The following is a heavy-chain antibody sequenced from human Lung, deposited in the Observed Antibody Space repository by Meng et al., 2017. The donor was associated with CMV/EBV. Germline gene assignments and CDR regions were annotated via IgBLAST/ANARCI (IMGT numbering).Heavy chain of an antibody. CDR2: IYYSGTT. V-gene: IGHV4-39*07. D-gene: IGHD2/OR15-2a*01. CDR3: ARDLGGNFYFFGY. J-gene: IGHJ4*01. Sequence: SETLSLTCIVSGGSIISSSYYWGWIRQPPGKGLEWIGSIYYSGTTYYNPSLKSRITISVDTSKNQFSLKLSSVTAADTAVYYCARDLGGNFYFFGYWGHGTXVTGSS. CDR1: GGSIISSSYY.